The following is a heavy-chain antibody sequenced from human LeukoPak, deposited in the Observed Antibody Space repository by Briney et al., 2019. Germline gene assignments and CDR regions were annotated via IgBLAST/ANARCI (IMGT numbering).Heavy chain of an antibody. V-gene: IGHV4-39*01. CDR3: GRAPDC. J-gene: IGHJ4*02. Sequence: PGGSLRLSCVASGFTFSNYAMSWVRQPPGKGLEWIGSIYYSGKTYYNPSLKSRVAISIDTSKTQFSLRLTSVTAADTAVYYCGRAPDCWGQGTLVTVSS. CDR1: GFTFSNYA. CDR2: IYYSGKT.